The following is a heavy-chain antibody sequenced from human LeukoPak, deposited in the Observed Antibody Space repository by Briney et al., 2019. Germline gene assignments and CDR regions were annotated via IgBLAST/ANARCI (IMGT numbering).Heavy chain of an antibody. CDR3: ARHSKDGYNFIDY. V-gene: IGHV4-59*08. Sequence: SETLSLTCTVSGGSISSYYWSWIRQPPGKGLEWIGYISYRGSTSYHPSLKSRLTISLDTSKNQFSLKLTSVTAADAAVYYCARHSKDGYNFIDYWGQGTLVTVS. J-gene: IGHJ4*02. D-gene: IGHD5-24*01. CDR1: GGSISSYY. CDR2: ISYRGST.